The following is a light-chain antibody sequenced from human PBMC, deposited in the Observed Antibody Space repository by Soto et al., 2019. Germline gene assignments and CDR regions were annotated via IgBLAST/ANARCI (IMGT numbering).Light chain of an antibody. V-gene: IGLV2-11*01. J-gene: IGLJ1*01. CDR2: DVS. CDR1: SSDVGDYNY. CDR3: CSYAGSYTYV. Sequence: QSALTQPRSVSGSPGQSVTFSCTGTSSDVGDYNYVSWYQQHPGKAPKVMIYDVSKRPSGVPDRFSGSKSGNTASLTIFGLRAEDEDDYYCCSYAGSYTYVFGTGTKVTVL.